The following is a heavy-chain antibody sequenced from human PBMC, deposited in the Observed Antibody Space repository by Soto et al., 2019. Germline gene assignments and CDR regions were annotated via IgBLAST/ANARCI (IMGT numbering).Heavy chain of an antibody. Sequence: SSETLSLTCTVSSGSISSGDYYWSWIRQPPGKGLEWIGYIYYSGSTYYNPSLKSRVTISVDTSKNQFSLKLSSVTAADTAVYYCARGPNDSSGYELDYWGQGTLVTVSS. CDR2: IYYSGST. CDR1: SGSISSGDYY. CDR3: ARGPNDSSGYELDY. D-gene: IGHD3-22*01. J-gene: IGHJ4*02. V-gene: IGHV4-30-4*01.